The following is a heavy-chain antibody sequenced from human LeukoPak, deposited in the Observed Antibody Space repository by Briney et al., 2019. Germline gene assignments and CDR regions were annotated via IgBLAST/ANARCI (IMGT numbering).Heavy chain of an antibody. J-gene: IGHJ4*02. CDR2: ISSSSSYI. D-gene: IGHD3-10*01. V-gene: IGHV3-21*01. CDR3: ARGGSVVFDY. Sequence: GGSLRLSCAASGFTFSSYGMHWVRQAPGKGLEWVSSISSSSSYIYYADSVRGRFTISRDNAKNSLYLQMNSLRAEDTAVYYCARGGSVVFDYWGQGTLVTVSS. CDR1: GFTFSSYG.